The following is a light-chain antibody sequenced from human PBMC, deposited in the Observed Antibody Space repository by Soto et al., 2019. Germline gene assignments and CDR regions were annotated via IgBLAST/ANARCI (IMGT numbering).Light chain of an antibody. J-gene: IGKJ2*01. CDR3: QQYNPIQVT. Sequence: DIQMTQSPSTLSASVGDRVTITCRASQSISSWLAWYQQKPGKAPKLLIYDASSLESGVPSRFSGSGSGTEFTLTISSLQPDDFATYYCQQYNPIQVTFGQGTKLEIK. CDR2: DAS. V-gene: IGKV1-5*01. CDR1: QSISSW.